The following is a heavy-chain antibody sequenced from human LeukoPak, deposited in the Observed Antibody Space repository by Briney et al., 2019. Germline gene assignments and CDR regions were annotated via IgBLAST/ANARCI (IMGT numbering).Heavy chain of an antibody. D-gene: IGHD2-2*01. J-gene: IGHJ6*03. CDR2: ISWNSGSI. Sequence: GGSLRLSCAASGFTFDDYAMHWVRHAPGKGLEWVSGISWNSGSIGYADSVKGRFTISRDNAKNSLYLQVNSLRDEDTALYYCANLGSAGCRRITSCSAYMDVWGKGTTVTVSS. CDR1: GFTFDDYA. CDR3: ANLGSAGCRRITSCSAYMDV. V-gene: IGHV3-9*01.